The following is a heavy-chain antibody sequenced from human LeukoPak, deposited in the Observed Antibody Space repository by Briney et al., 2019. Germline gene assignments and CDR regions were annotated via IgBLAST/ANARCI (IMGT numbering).Heavy chain of an antibody. J-gene: IGHJ4*02. Sequence: GGSLRLSCAASGFTFSSYGMHWVRQAPGKGLEWVAVIWYDGSNKYYADSVKGRFTISRDNSKNTLYLQMNSLRAEDTAVYYCARGVGGYPGYIDYWGQGTLVTVSS. CDR1: GFTFSSYG. D-gene: IGHD6-19*01. CDR2: IWYDGSNK. V-gene: IGHV3-33*01. CDR3: ARGVGGYPGYIDY.